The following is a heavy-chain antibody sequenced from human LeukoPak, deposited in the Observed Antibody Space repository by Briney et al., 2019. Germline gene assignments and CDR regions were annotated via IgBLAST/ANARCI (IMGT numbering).Heavy chain of an antibody. J-gene: IGHJ4*02. Sequence: SQTLSLTCAVSSGSISSGGYSWSWIRQPPGKGLEWIGYIYHSGSTYYNPSLKSRVTISVDRSKNQFSLKLSSVTAADTAVYYCASRGYSYGRFFDYWGQGTLVTVSS. V-gene: IGHV4-30-2*01. CDR1: SGSISSGGYS. CDR3: ASRGYSYGRFFDY. D-gene: IGHD5-18*01. CDR2: IYHSGST.